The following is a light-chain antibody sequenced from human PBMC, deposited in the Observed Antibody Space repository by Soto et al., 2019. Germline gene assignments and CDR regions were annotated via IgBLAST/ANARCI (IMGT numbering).Light chain of an antibody. J-gene: IGKJ5*01. CDR3: QQYNNWPRT. V-gene: IGKV3-15*01. CDR2: GAS. Sequence: IVMTQSPATLSVSPGERATLSCRASQSVSSNLAWYQQKPGQAPRLLIYGASTRATGIPARFSGSGSGTEFTLTISSLQSEDFAVYYCQQYNNWPRTFGQGTLLEVK. CDR1: QSVSSN.